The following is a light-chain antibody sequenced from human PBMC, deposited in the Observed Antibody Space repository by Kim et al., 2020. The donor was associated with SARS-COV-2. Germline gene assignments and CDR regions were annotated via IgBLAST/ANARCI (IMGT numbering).Light chain of an antibody. CDR3: CSRDISGNHYL. CDR2: GKN. J-gene: IGLJ1*01. V-gene: IGLV3-19*01. Sequence: ALGQTIRITCQGDSLTNYFASGYQQKPGQAPVLVIYGKNNRPSGIPDRFSGSISGTPASLTITGTQAEDEADYYCCSRDISGNHYLFGPGTKVTVL. CDR1: SLTNYF.